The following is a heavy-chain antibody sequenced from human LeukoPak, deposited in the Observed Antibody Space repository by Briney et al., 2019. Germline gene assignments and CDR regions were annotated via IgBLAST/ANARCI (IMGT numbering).Heavy chain of an antibody. Sequence: ASVTVSCKASVYTFTSYGITWVRQAPGQGLEWMGWISAYNGNTNYAQKFQDRVTMTTDTSTSTAYMELRSLRSDDTAMYYCARGIRIAARLNWFGPWGQGTLVTVSS. D-gene: IGHD6-6*01. CDR1: VYTFTSYG. J-gene: IGHJ5*02. CDR3: ARGIRIAARLNWFGP. V-gene: IGHV1-18*01. CDR2: ISAYNGNT.